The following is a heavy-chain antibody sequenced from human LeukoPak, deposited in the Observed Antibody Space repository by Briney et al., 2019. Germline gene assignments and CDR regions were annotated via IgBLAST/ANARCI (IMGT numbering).Heavy chain of an antibody. CDR3: VKEDKTAYNTGWYPDW. CDR1: GFTFSGAW. D-gene: IGHD6-19*01. Sequence: GGSLRLSCTASGFTFSGAWMTWVRQAPGKGLEWVANIREDGTEKNYVDSVKGRFTISRDNAKNSLFLQMYSLRVDDTAVYYCVKEDKTAYNTGWYPDWWGQGTLVIVSS. J-gene: IGHJ4*02. V-gene: IGHV3-7*04. CDR2: IREDGTEK.